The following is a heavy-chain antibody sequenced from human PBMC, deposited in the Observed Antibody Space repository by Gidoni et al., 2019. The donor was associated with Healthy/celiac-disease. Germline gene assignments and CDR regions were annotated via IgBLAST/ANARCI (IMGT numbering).Heavy chain of an antibody. CDR3: AKGRELLDAFDI. Sequence: EVQLLESGGGLVQPGGSLRLSCAASGFTFSSYAMSWVRQAPGKGLEWVSAISGSGGGTYYADSVKGRFTISRDNSKNTLYLQMNSLRAEDTAVYYCAKGRELLDAFDIWGQGTMVTVSS. J-gene: IGHJ3*02. D-gene: IGHD1-26*01. CDR1: GFTFSSYA. CDR2: ISGSGGGT. V-gene: IGHV3-23*01.